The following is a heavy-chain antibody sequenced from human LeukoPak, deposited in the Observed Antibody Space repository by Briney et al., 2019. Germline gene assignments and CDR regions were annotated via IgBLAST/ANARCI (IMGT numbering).Heavy chain of an antibody. CDR3: ARDLAPYYDSSIDWYFDL. CDR1: GGSFSSYY. CDR2: IYYSGST. J-gene: IGHJ2*01. D-gene: IGHD3-22*01. V-gene: IGHV4-59*01. Sequence: SETLSLTCAVYGGSFSSYYWSWIRQPPGKGLEWIGYIYYSGSTNYNPSLKSRVTISVDTSKNQFSLKLSSVTAADTAVYYCARDLAPYYDSSIDWYFDLWGRGTLVTVSS.